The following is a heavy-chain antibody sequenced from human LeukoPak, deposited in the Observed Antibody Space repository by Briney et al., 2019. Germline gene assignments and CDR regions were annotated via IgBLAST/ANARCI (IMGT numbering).Heavy chain of an antibody. CDR3: ARVDNYGSFDY. D-gene: IGHD3-10*01. Sequence: GGSLRLSCAASGFTFSSYCMSWVRQAPGKGLEWVANIKQDISEKYYVDSVEGRFTISRGNAKNSLYLQMNSLRAEDTAVYYCARVDNYGSFDYWGQGTLVTVSS. V-gene: IGHV3-7*01. J-gene: IGHJ4*02. CDR1: GFTFSSYC. CDR2: IKQDISEK.